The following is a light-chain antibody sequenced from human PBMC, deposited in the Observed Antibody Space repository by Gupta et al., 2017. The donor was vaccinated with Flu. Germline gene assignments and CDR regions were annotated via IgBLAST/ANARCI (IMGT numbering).Light chain of an antibody. V-gene: IGKV1-9*01. CDR1: QGISSY. J-gene: IGKJ2*01. Sequence: DIQLTQSPSFLSASVGDRVTITCRASQGISSYLAWYQQKAGKAPKLLIYGASTLQSGVPSRFSGSGSGTEFTLTISSLQPEDCATYYCQHHNSYPYTFGQGTKLEIK. CDR3: QHHNSYPYT. CDR2: GAS.